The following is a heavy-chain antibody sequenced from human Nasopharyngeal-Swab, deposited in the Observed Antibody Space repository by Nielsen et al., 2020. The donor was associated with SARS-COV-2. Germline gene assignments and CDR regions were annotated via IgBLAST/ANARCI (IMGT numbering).Heavy chain of an antibody. Sequence: ASVTVSCQASGYRFTGHYLHWVRQAPGQGLEWMGLINPNSGGSNNAQKFQGRVTMTRDTSISTAYMELSRLRSDDTGVYYCARDATYGQLGNFDYWGQGTLVTVSS. J-gene: IGHJ4*02. CDR3: ARDATYGQLGNFDY. D-gene: IGHD6-13*01. V-gene: IGHV1-2*02. CDR1: GYRFTGHY. CDR2: INPNSGGS.